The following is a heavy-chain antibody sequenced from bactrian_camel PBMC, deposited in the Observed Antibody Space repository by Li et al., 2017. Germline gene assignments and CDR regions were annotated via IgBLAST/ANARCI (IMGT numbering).Heavy chain of an antibody. Sequence: HVQLVESGGGSVQTGGSLRLSCEGPGHTYSSYCMGWFRQAPGKGREGVATIESDGSTTYADSVKGRFTISRDNVKNQMYLQMNNLKPEDTGMYYCAADWGYDCYSASWSEAFRYWGQGTQVTVS. D-gene: IGHD3*01. CDR2: IESDGST. J-gene: IGHJ6*01. CDR3: AADWGYDCYSASWSEAFRY. CDR1: GHTYSSYC. V-gene: IGHV3S53*01.